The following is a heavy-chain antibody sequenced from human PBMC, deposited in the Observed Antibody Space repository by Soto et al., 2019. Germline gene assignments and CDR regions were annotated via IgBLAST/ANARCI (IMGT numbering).Heavy chain of an antibody. CDR1: GFSLSTSGVG. CDR3: VHSLHTSGCYTYYGMDV. J-gene: IGHJ6*02. CDR2: IYWNDDR. V-gene: IGHV2-5*01. Sequence: QITLKESGPTLVKPTQTLTLTCTFSGFSLSTSGVGVGWIRQPPGKTLEWLGLIYWNDDRRYSPSLKTRLTITKDTSKNQVVLTVTNMYPVDTATYYCVHSLHTSGCYTYYGMDVWGQGTTVTVSS. D-gene: IGHD6-19*01.